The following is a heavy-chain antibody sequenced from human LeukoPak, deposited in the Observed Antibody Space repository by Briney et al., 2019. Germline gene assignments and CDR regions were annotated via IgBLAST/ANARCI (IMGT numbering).Heavy chain of an antibody. CDR3: ASIAAAGRYYYYYYMHV. V-gene: IGHV3-7*01. D-gene: IGHD6-13*01. Sequence: GGSLRLSCAASGFTFSSYWMSWVRQAPEKGLEWVANIKQDGSEKYYVDSVKGRFTISRDKAKNSLYLQMTSLRAEDTAAYYCASIAAAGRYYYYYYMHVWGKGTTVTVSS. CDR2: IKQDGSEK. CDR1: GFTFSSYW. J-gene: IGHJ6*03.